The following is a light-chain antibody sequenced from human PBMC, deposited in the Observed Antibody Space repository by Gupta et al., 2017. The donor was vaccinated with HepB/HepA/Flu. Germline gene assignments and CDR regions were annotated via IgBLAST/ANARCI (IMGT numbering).Light chain of an antibody. CDR1: SSNIGAGYD. Sequence: QSVLTQPPSVSGAPGQRVTISCTRSSSNIGAGYDVHWYQQLPGTAPKLLIFDNSNRPTGVPDRLSGSKSGTSASLAITGLQAEDEADYYCQSYDSSLSGSYVVFGGGTKLTVL. J-gene: IGLJ2*01. CDR3: QSYDSSLSGSYVV. V-gene: IGLV1-40*01. CDR2: DNS.